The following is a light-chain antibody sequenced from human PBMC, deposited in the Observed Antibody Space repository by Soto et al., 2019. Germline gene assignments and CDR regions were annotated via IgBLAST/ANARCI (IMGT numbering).Light chain of an antibody. CDR1: SGHSSYA. V-gene: IGLV4-69*01. CDR2: LNSAGSH. J-gene: IGLJ2*01. Sequence: QPVLTQSPSASASLGASVKLTCTLRSGHSSYAIAWHQQHPEKGPRYLMKLNSAGSHSKGDGIPDRFSGSSSGAERYLTISSLQSEDEADYYCQNWGTGIQVFGGGTKLTVL. CDR3: QNWGTGIQV.